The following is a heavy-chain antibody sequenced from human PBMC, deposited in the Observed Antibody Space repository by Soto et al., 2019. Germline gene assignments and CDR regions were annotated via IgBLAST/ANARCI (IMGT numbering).Heavy chain of an antibody. Sequence: PSEPLSLTCSVSGGSISIGDYYWSWIRQHPGKGLEWIGYIYYSGSTLYNPSLKSRVTISVDTSKNQFSLKVSFVTAADTAVYYCARDASSSDAFDIWGQGKMVTVSS. CDR2: IYYSGST. CDR1: GGSISIGDYY. D-gene: IGHD6-13*01. V-gene: IGHV4-31*03. J-gene: IGHJ3*02. CDR3: ARDASSSDAFDI.